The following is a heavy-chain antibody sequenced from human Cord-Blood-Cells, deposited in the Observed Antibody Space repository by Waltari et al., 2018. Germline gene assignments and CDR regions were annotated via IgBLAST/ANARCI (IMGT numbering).Heavy chain of an antibody. Sequence: QVQLVQSGAEVKKPGASVTVSCKAPGYTFTGYYMHWVRQAPGQGLEWMGWINPNSGGTNYAQKFQGRVTMTRDTSISTAYMELSRLRSDDTAVYYCARVGIWYSGYDFAFDIWGQGTMVTVSS. CDR3: ARVGIWYSGYDFAFDI. D-gene: IGHD5-12*01. J-gene: IGHJ3*02. CDR1: GYTFTGYY. V-gene: IGHV1-2*02. CDR2: INPNSGGT.